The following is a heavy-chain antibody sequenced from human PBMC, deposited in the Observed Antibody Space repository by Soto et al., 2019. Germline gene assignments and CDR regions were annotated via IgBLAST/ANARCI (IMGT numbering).Heavy chain of an antibody. J-gene: IGHJ4*02. Sequence: QVQLQESGPGLVKPSGTLSLTCAVSGGSISSSNWWSWVRQPPGKGLEWIGEIYHSGSTNYNPSLKSRVTISVDKAKNQFSLKLRSVTAADTAVYYCARADMGGSSWPFDYWGQGTLVTVSS. V-gene: IGHV4-4*02. D-gene: IGHD6-13*01. CDR3: ARADMGGSSWPFDY. CDR1: GGSISSSNW. CDR2: IYHSGST.